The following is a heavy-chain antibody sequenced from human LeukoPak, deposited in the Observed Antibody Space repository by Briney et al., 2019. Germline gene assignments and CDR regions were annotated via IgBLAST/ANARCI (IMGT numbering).Heavy chain of an antibody. CDR1: GGSTSSSYY. CDR2: IYYSGST. V-gene: IGHV4-39*01. J-gene: IGHJ4*02. CDR3: ATQGTYGSGSSAPFDY. D-gene: IGHD3-10*01. Sequence: NPSETLSLTCTVSGGSTSSSYYWGWIRQPPGKGLEWIGSIYYSGSTYYNPSLKSRVTISVDTSKNQFSLKLSSVTAADTAVYYCATQGTYGSGSSAPFDYWGQGTLVTVSS.